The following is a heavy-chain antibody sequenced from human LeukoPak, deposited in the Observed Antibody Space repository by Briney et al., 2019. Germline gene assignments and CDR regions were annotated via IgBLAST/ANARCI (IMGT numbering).Heavy chain of an antibody. CDR1: GFTFSSYG. Sequence: PGGSLRLSCAASGFTFSSYGMHWVRQAPGKGLEWVAFIRYDGSNKYYADSVKGRFTISRDNSKNTLYLQMNSLRAEDTAVYYCAKDLTRSYYGVDYYYYMDVWGKGTTVTVSS. V-gene: IGHV3-30*02. CDR3: AKDLTRSYYGVDYYYYMDV. CDR2: IRYDGSNK. D-gene: IGHD1-26*01. J-gene: IGHJ6*03.